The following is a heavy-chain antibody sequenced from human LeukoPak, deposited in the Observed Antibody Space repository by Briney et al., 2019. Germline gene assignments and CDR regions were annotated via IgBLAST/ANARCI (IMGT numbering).Heavy chain of an antibody. Sequence: GASAKVSCKASGHTFTGYYMHWVRQAPGQGLEWMGWINPNSGGTNYAQKFQGRVTMTRDTSISTAYMELSRLRSDDTAVYYCASPQLGYCSSTSCYNDAFDMWGQGTMVTVSS. CDR3: ASPQLGYCSSTSCYNDAFDM. V-gene: IGHV1-2*02. CDR1: GHTFTGYY. D-gene: IGHD2-2*02. J-gene: IGHJ3*02. CDR2: INPNSGGT.